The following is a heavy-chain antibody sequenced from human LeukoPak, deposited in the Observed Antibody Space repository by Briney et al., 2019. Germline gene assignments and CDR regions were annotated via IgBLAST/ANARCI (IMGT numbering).Heavy chain of an antibody. Sequence: GGSLRLSCAASGFTFSTYSMTWVRQAPGKGLEGVSYISSSSSTIYYADSVKGRFTISRDNAKNSLYLQMNSLRAKDTAVYYCARGIVGATGYFDYWGQGTLVTVSS. J-gene: IGHJ4*02. V-gene: IGHV3-48*01. CDR2: ISSSSSTI. CDR1: GFTFSTYS. D-gene: IGHD1-26*01. CDR3: ARGIVGATGYFDY.